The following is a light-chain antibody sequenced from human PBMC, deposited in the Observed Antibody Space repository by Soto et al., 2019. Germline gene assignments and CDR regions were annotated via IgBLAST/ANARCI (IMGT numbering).Light chain of an antibody. Sequence: QSVLTQPPSASGTPGQRVTISCSGSSSNIGRNTVNWYQQLPGTAPKLLIYSNNQRPSGVPERFSGSKSGTSASLAISGLHSEDEADYYCASWDDSLNASYVFGTGTKLTVL. J-gene: IGLJ1*01. V-gene: IGLV1-44*01. CDR1: SSNIGRNT. CDR3: ASWDDSLNASYV. CDR2: SNN.